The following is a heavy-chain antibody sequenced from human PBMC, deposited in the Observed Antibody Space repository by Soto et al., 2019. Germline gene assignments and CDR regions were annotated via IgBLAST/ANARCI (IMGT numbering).Heavy chain of an antibody. V-gene: IGHV4-59*03. J-gene: IGHJ4*02. D-gene: IGHD6-13*01. CDR1: GDSINTSY. CDR2: IFHSGAT. CDR3: AKYRRTEAERFTLDY. Sequence: SETLSLTCAVSGDSINTSYWSWIRQPPGKRLEWIGHIFHSGATTYNPSLDSRVSMSVDTSKNQFSLKLNSVDAVNTAVYYCAKYRRTEAERFTLDYWGRGTLVTVSS.